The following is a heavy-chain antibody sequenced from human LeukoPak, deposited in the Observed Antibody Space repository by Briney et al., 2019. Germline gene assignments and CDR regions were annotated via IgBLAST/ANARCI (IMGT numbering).Heavy chain of an antibody. Sequence: GRSLRLSCAASGFTFSSYAMHWVRQAPGKGLEWVAVISYDGSNKYYADSVKGRFSISRDNSKNTLYLQLSRVRAEDTAVYYCAKTTSSLWFGEFRGGANYFDYWGQGALVTVSS. CDR3: AKTTSSLWFGEFRGGANYFDY. D-gene: IGHD3-10*01. V-gene: IGHV3-30-3*02. CDR1: GFTFSSYA. CDR2: ISYDGSNK. J-gene: IGHJ4*02.